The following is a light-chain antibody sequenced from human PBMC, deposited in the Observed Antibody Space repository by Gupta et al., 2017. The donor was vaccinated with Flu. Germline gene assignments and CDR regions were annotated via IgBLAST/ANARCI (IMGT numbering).Light chain of an antibody. CDR3: SSYTNTNNVVV. Sequence: IAIASTGTSSCVGGDDDLSWYQQHPGEAPKLMIFEVSRRRSGISDRFSGTKSDSTATMTSAGLQAEDEAYYYCSSYTNTNNVVVFGGGTKLTVL. CDR2: EVS. CDR1: SSCVGGDDD. V-gene: IGLV2-14*01. J-gene: IGLJ3*02.